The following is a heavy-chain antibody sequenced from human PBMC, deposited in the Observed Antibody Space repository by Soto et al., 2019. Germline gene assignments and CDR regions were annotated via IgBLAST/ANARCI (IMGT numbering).Heavy chain of an antibody. Sequence: QVQLQESGPGLVKPSGTLSLTCAVSGDSVSSPYYWCWVRQSPGKGLEWIGEVFHTGTTSYNPSLRRRVTISMDKSNNQVSLDLSSVTAADTAVYYCARSAGWYAIHAWGPGTLVIVSS. J-gene: IGHJ5*02. D-gene: IGHD6-19*01. CDR3: ARSAGWYAIHA. CDR2: VFHTGTT. V-gene: IGHV4-4*02. CDR1: GDSVSSPYY.